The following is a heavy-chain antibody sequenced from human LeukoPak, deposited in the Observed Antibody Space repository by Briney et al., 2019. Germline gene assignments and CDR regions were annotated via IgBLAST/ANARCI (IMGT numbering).Heavy chain of an antibody. CDR1: GFTFSSYW. Sequence: GGSLRLSCAASGFTFSSYWMHWVRQAPGKGLVWVSRINTDGISTSYADSVKGRFTISRDNAKNTLYLQMNSLRAEDTAVYYCARTVPGYFFDYWGQGTLVTVSS. CDR2: INTDGIST. J-gene: IGHJ4*02. D-gene: IGHD3-9*01. CDR3: ARTVPGYFFDY. V-gene: IGHV3-74*01.